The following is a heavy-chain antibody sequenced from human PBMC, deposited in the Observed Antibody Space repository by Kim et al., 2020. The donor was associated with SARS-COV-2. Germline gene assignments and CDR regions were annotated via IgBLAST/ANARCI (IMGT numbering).Heavy chain of an antibody. D-gene: IGHD3-10*01. CDR2: IYYSGST. Sequence: SETLSLTCTVSGGSISSGGYYWSWIRQHPGKGLEWIGYIYYSGSTYYNPSLKSRVTISVDTSKNQFSLKLSSVTAADTAVYYCARRYYYGSGSTDYFDYWGQGTLVTVSS. CDR1: GGSISSGGYY. J-gene: IGHJ4*02. CDR3: ARRYYYGSGSTDYFDY. V-gene: IGHV4-31*03.